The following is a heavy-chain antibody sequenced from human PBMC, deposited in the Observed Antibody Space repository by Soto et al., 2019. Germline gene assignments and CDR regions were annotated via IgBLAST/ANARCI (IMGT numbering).Heavy chain of an antibody. D-gene: IGHD6-19*01. CDR1: GSSFISYG. V-gene: IGHV1-18*04. CDR3: ARDQWTLDHSRGWYGD. Sequence: QVQLVQSGGEVKQPGASVKVSCKASGSSFISYGISWVRQAPGQGLDWMGWTSGYNGNTKYAQKLQGRVTMTTVTSTSTVYMDLRRLRSDDTAVYYCARDQWTLDHSRGWYGDWGQGTLVTLAS. CDR2: TSGYNGNT. J-gene: IGHJ4*02.